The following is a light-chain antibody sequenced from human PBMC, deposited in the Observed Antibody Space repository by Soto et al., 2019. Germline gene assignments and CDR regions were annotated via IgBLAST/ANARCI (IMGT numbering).Light chain of an antibody. V-gene: IGKV1-5*01. CDR3: QQYHRYSWT. Sequence: DIQMTQSPSTLSASVGDRVSIACRASQSISSSLAWYQQKPGKAPKLLIYDASSLESGVPSRFSGSGSGTEFTPSINSLQPQDFATYYCQQYHRYSWTFGQGTKVDIK. CDR1: QSISSS. J-gene: IGKJ1*01. CDR2: DAS.